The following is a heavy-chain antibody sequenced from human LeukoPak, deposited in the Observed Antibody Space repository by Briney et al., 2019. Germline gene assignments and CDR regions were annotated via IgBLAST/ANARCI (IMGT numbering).Heavy chain of an antibody. D-gene: IGHD4-17*01. Sequence: GGSLRLSCAASGITFSSDAMSWVRQAPGKGLEWVSSISGSGGSPYYAGSVKGRFTISRDNSKNTLYLQMNSLRAEDTAVYYCATPTTVTTDIWGQGTMVTVSS. CDR1: GITFSSDA. CDR2: ISGSGGSP. CDR3: ATPTTVTTDI. V-gene: IGHV3-23*01. J-gene: IGHJ3*02.